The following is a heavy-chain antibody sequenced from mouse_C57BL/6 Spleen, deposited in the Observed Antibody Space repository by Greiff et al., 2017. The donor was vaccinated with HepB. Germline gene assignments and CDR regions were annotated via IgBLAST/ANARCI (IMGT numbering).Heavy chain of an antibody. D-gene: IGHD2-1*01. CDR1: GYTFTSYW. CDR3: ARGYGNYYFDY. Sequence: VKLQQPGAELVKPGASVKLSCKASGYTFTSYWMQWVKQRPGQGLEWIGEIDPSDSYTNYNQKFKGKATLTVDTSSSTAYMQLSSLTSEDSAVYYCARGYGNYYFDYWGQGTTLTVSS. V-gene: IGHV1-50*01. J-gene: IGHJ2*01. CDR2: IDPSDSYT.